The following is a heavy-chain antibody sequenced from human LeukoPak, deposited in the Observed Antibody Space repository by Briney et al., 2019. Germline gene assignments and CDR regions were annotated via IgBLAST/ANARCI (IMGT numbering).Heavy chain of an antibody. D-gene: IGHD3-22*01. CDR3: ARTYDSPGYYSPDYYYMDV. J-gene: IGHJ6*03. Sequence: SETLSLTCTVSGATIRSYSWSWIRQPAGKGLEWIGHIYTSGSTNYNPSLKSRVTMSVDTSNNQFSLKLNSVTAADTAVYYCARTYDSPGYYSPDYYYMDVWGKGTTVTISS. V-gene: IGHV4-4*07. CDR1: GATIRSYS. CDR2: IYTSGST.